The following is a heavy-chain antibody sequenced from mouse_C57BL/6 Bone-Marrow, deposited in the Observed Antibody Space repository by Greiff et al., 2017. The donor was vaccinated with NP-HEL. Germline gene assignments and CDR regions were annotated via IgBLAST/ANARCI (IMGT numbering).Heavy chain of an antibody. CDR3: ASRIYYYGSGYFDV. J-gene: IGHJ1*03. Sequence: VQLVESGPELVKPGASVKISCKASGYAFSSSWMNWVKQRPGKGLEWIGRIYPGDGDTNYNGKFKGKATLTADKSSSTAYMQLSSLTSEDSAVYFCASRIYYYGSGYFDVWGTGTTVTVSS. CDR2: IYPGDGDT. D-gene: IGHD1-1*01. V-gene: IGHV1-82*01. CDR1: GYAFSSSW.